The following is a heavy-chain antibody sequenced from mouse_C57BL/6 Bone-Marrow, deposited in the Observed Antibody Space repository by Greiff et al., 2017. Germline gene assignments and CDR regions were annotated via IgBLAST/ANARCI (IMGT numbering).Heavy chain of an antibody. J-gene: IGHJ2*01. CDR2: IRSKSNNYAT. V-gene: IGHV10-1*01. CDR1: GFSFNTYA. CDR3: VGGYFDY. Sequence: EVKLVESGGGLVQPKGSLKLSCAASGFSFNTYAMNWVRQAPGKGLEWVARIRSKSNNYATYYAVSVKARVTISRDDSESMLYLQMNNLKTEDTAMCYCVGGYFDYWRQGTTLTVSS.